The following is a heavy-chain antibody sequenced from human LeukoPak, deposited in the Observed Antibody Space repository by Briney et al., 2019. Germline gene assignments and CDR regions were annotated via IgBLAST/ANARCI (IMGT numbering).Heavy chain of an antibody. D-gene: IGHD3-22*01. CDR1: GYTFTSYG. V-gene: IGHV1-18*01. CDR2: ISAYNGNT. J-gene: IGHJ3*02. CDR3: AAYYDSSGYDAFDI. Sequence: ASVKVSCKASGYTFTSYGISWVRQAPGQGLEWMGWISAYNGNTNYAQKLQGGVTMTTDTSTSTAYMELRSLRSDDTAVYYCAAYYDSSGYDAFDIWGQGTTVTVSS.